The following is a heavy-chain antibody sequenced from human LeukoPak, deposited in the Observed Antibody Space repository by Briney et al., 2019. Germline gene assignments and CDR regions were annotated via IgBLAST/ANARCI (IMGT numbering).Heavy chain of an antibody. CDR1: GFTFSSYG. CDR3: SGCGYYYYGMDV. J-gene: IGHJ6*02. D-gene: IGHD1-26*01. CDR2: ISYDGSNK. Sequence: GGSLRLSCAASGFTFSSYGMHWVRQAPGKGLEWVAVISYDGSNKYYADSVKGRFTISRDNSKNTLYLQMNSLRAEDTAVYYCSGCGYYYYGMDVWGQGTTVTVSS. V-gene: IGHV3-30*03.